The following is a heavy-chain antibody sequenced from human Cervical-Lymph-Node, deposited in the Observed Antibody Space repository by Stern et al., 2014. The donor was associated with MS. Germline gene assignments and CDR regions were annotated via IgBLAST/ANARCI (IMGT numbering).Heavy chain of an antibody. V-gene: IGHV3-21*01. J-gene: IGHJ4*02. CDR2: ISSSSSYI. CDR3: ARGRGWGITGRASSVRFDY. CDR1: GFTFSSYS. D-gene: IGHD1-20*01. Sequence: VQLVQSGGGLVKPGGSLRLSCAASGFTFSSYSMNWVRQAPGKGLEWVSSISSSSSYIYYADSVKGRFTISRDNAKNSLYLQMNSLRAEDTAVYYCARGRGWGITGRASSVRFDYWGQGTLVTVSS.